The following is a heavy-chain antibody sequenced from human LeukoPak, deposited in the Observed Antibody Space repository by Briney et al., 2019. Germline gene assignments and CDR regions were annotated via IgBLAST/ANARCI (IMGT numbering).Heavy chain of an antibody. V-gene: IGHV3-48*01. CDR2: IAYTGTI. CDR3: ARDPHSLDY. CDR1: GFTFSSYS. J-gene: IGHJ4*02. Sequence: GGSLRLSCTASGFTFSSYSMNWVRQASGKGLEWVAYIAYTGTIHYADSVRGRFAISRDNAKSSLFLQLNSLRAEDTAVYYCARDPHSLDYWGQGTLVTDSS.